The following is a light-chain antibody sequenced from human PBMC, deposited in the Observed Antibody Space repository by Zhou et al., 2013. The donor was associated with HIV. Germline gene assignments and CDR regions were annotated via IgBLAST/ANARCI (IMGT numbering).Light chain of an antibody. J-gene: IGKJ1*01. V-gene: IGKV1-39*01. CDR1: QSISSY. CDR2: GAS. Sequence: DIQMTQSPPSLSASVGDRVTITCRASQSISSYLRWFQQKPAKAPKLLIYGASSLQSGVPSKFSGSGSGTDFTLTISSLQPEDFATYYCQQSYSTPWTFGQGTKVEIK. CDR3: QQSYSTPWT.